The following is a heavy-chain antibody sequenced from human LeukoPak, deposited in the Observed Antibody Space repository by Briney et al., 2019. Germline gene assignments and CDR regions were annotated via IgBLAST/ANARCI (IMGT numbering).Heavy chain of an antibody. CDR1: GFIFSSYS. CDR3: ARGGALPTSILWGGGFDY. D-gene: IGHD2-21*01. Sequence: GGSLRLSCAASGFIFSSYSMNWVRQAPGKGLEWVSYISSSSSTIYYADSVKGRFTISRDNAKNSLYLQMNSLRDEDTAVYYCARGGALPTSILWGGGFDYWGQGTLVTVSS. CDR2: ISSSSSTI. J-gene: IGHJ4*02. V-gene: IGHV3-48*02.